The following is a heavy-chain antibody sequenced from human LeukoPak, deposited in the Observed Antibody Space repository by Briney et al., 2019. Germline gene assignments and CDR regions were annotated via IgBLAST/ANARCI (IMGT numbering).Heavy chain of an antibody. CDR3: AKYQTSSSSWSGRYFDY. Sequence: GGSLRLSCAASGFTFSTYSMNWVRQAPGKGLEWVSSISSSSTYIYYADSVKGRFIISRDNSKNTLYLQMNSLRAEDTALYYCAKYQTSSSSWSGRYFDYWGQGTLVTVSS. V-gene: IGHV3-21*04. CDR1: GFTFSTYS. CDR2: ISSSSTYI. J-gene: IGHJ4*02. D-gene: IGHD2-2*01.